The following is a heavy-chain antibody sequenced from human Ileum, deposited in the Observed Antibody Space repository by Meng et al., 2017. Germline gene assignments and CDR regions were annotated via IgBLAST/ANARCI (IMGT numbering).Heavy chain of an antibody. V-gene: IGHV4-34*02. CDR2: VNHDGGT. CDR3: AREGSWFGADY. CDR1: GASFTGYS. Sequence: VQPQQGGGGLLKRSETLPRTCPVYGASFTGYSWTWIRQSPGKGLEWIGEVNHDGGTNYSPSLKSRVIISIDTSKNQFSLKLTAVTATDAAVYYCAREGSWFGADYWGQGTLVTVSS. D-gene: IGHD3-10*01. J-gene: IGHJ4*02.